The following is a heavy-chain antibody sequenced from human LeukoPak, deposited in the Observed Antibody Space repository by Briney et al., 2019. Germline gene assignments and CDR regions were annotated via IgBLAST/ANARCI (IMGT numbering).Heavy chain of an antibody. D-gene: IGHD3-10*01. J-gene: IGHJ4*02. CDR1: GGSISSYY. Sequence: NPSETLSLTCTVSGGSISSYYWSWIRQPAGKGLEWIGRIHTSGSTNYNPSLKSRVTISIDTSKNQFSLKLSSVTAADTAVYYCARSYGSGSYFDYWGQGTLVTVSS. CDR3: ARSYGSGSYFDY. CDR2: IHTSGST. V-gene: IGHV4-4*07.